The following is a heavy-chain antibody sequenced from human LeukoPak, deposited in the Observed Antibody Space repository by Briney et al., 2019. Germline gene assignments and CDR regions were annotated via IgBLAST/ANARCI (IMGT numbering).Heavy chain of an antibody. CDR3: AKDGPGCSGDYCYQDY. CDR2: IKSKTDGGTT. J-gene: IGHJ4*02. V-gene: IGHV3-15*07. D-gene: IGHD2-21*02. CDR1: GFTFSNAW. Sequence: GGSLRLSCAASGFTFSNAWMNWVRQAPGKGLEWVGRIKSKTDGGTTYYADSVKGRFTISRDHSRNTLYLQMSSLRAEDTAVYYCAKDGPGCSGDYCYQDYWGQGTLVTVSS.